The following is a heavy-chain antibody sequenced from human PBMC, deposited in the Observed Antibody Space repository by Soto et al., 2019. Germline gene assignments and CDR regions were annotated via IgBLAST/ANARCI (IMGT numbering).Heavy chain of an antibody. CDR3: ARLYYYCSGGSCYPWSFDY. CDR2: IYYSGST. D-gene: IGHD2-15*01. CDR1: GGSISSSSYY. Sequence: PSETLSLTCTVSGGSISSSSYYWGWIRQPPGKGLERIGSIYYSGSTYYNPSLKSRVTISVDTSKNQFSLKLSSVTAADTAVYYCARLYYYCSGGSCYPWSFDYWGQGTLVTVSS. V-gene: IGHV4-39*01. J-gene: IGHJ4*02.